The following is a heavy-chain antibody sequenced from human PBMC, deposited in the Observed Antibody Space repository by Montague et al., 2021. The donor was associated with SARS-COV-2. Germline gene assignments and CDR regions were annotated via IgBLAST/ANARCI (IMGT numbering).Heavy chain of an antibody. J-gene: IGHJ6*03. CDR1: GFTFSGYW. V-gene: IGHV3-7*01. CDR3: ARATLYMDV. CDR2: IKHDESAK. Sequence: SLRLFCAASGFTFSGYWMRWVRQAPGKGLEWVANIKHDESAKNYVDSVKGRFTISRDNAKNSLYLQVNSLRAEDTAVYYCARATLYMDVWGKGTTVTVSS.